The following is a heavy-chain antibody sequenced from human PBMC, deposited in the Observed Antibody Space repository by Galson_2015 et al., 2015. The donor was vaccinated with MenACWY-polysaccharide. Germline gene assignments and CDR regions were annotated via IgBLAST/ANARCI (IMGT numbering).Heavy chain of an antibody. V-gene: IGHV4-30-4*01. Sequence: LSLTCTVSGGSIRSGDYHWSWIRQPPGKGLEWIGYIHYSGNTNYNPSLKSRLTISVDTSKNQFSLKLSSVTAADTAVYYCARVRGNYNNCFDPWGQGTLVTVSS. CDR1: GGSIRSGDYH. CDR3: ARVRGNYNNCFDP. D-gene: IGHD3-10*01. J-gene: IGHJ5*02. CDR2: IHYSGNT.